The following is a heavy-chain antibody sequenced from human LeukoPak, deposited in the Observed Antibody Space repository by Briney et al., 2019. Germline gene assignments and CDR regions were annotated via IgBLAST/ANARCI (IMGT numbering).Heavy chain of an antibody. V-gene: IGHV4-4*07. CDR2: IYTSGST. CDR1: GGSISSYY. CDR3: ARDRHCSSTSCYGMGFDY. D-gene: IGHD2-2*01. J-gene: IGHJ4*02. Sequence: PSETLSLTCTVSGGSISSYYWSWIRQPAGKGLEWIGRIYTSGSTNYNPSLKSRVTMSVDTSKNQFSLKLSSVTAADTAVYYCARDRHCSSTSCYGMGFDYWGQGTLVTVSS.